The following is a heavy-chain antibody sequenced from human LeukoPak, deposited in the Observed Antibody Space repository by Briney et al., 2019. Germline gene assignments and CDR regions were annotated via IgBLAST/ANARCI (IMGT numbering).Heavy chain of an antibody. J-gene: IGHJ4*02. Sequence: GGXLRLSCAASGFTFSSYSMNWVRQAPGKGLEWVSSISSSSSYIYYADSVKGRFTISRDNAKNSLYLQMNSLRAEDTAVYYCARGDIVVVPAAIPFDYWGQGTLVTVSS. D-gene: IGHD2-2*01. V-gene: IGHV3-21*01. CDR3: ARGDIVVVPAAIPFDY. CDR2: ISSSSSYI. CDR1: GFTFSSYS.